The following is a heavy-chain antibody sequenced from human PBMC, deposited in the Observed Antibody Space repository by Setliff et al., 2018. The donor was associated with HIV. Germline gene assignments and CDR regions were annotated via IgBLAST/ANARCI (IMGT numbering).Heavy chain of an antibody. Sequence: TSETLSLTCTVSGGSISSSRYYWSWIRQPPGKGLEWIGSIYYSGSTYYNPSLKSRVTISVDTSKNQFSLKLSSVTAADAAVYYCASRVYYYDSNNFLREEGFDPWGQGTLVTVSS. V-gene: IGHV4-39*01. CDR1: GGSISSSRYY. CDR2: IYYSGST. J-gene: IGHJ5*02. CDR3: ASRVYYYDSNNFLREEGFDP. D-gene: IGHD3-22*01.